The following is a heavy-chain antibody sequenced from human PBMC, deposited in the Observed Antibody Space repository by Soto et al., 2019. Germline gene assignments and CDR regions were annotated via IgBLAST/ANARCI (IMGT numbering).Heavy chain of an antibody. Sequence: QVHLVQSGVEVKTPGASVKVSCQASGYTFFTYDISWVRQAPGQGLEWMGWISTYSGDTKNAQKLQGRVTMTTDTSTTTAYLELSRLRSDDTAVYYCARHHGPTTSENWFDPWGQGTLVTVSS. CDR1: GYTFFTYD. V-gene: IGHV1-18*01. J-gene: IGHJ5*02. CDR2: ISTYSGDT. CDR3: ARHHGPTTSENWFDP. D-gene: IGHD5-12*01.